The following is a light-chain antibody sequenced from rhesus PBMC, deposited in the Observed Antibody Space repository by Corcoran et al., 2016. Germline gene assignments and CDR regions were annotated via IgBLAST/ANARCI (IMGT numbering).Light chain of an antibody. CDR2: KAA. CDR1: QSISSW. J-gene: IGKJ2*01. V-gene: IGKV1-22*01. CDR3: QQYSSSPYS. Sequence: DIQMTQSPSSLSASVGDTVTITCRASQSISSWLAWYKQKPGKAPKLLIYKAASLQSGVPSSFTGSGSGTDFTLTISRLQSEDFATYYCQQYSSSPYSFGQGTKVEIK.